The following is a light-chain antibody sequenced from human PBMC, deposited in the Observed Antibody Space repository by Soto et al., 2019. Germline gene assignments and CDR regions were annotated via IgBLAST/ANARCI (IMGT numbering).Light chain of an antibody. V-gene: IGLV4-69*01. CDR2: LNSDGSH. CDR3: QTWGTGPLV. J-gene: IGLJ2*01. Sequence: QLVLTQSPSASASLGASVKLTCTLSRGHSSYAIAWHQQQPEKGPRYLMKLNSDGSHSKGDGIPDRFSGSSSGAERYLTISSLQSEDEADYYCQTWGTGPLVFGGGTKRTVL. CDR1: RGHSSYA.